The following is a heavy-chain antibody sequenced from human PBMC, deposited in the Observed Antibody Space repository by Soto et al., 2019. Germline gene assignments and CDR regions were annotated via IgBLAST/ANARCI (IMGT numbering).Heavy chain of an antibody. D-gene: IGHD3-9*01. J-gene: IGHJ6*02. CDR1: GFTFSGYA. V-gene: IGHV3-23*01. Sequence: EVQLLESGGGLVQSGGSLRLSCAASGFTFSGYAMSWVRQAPGKGLEWVSAISGSGGSTYYADSVKGRFTISRDNSKNTLYLQMNSLRAEDTAVYYCAKNVWGITIFGGMDVWGQGTTVTVSS. CDR2: ISGSGGST. CDR3: AKNVWGITIFGGMDV.